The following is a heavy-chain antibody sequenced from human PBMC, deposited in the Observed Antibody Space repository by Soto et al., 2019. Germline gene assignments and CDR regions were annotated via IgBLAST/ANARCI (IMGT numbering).Heavy chain of an antibody. CDR1: GGSITRRSSY. CDR3: ASTRGMAVGGSFDY. J-gene: IGHJ4*02. V-gene: IGHV4-39*01. D-gene: IGHD6-19*01. CDR2: FYDGTT. Sequence: SETLSLTCIVSGGSITRRSSYWAWIRQPPGKGLEWVGTFYDGTTYHNPSLRSRITIAVDTSKNKFSLKLNSVAAADTAFYYCASTRGMAVGGSFDYWGQGMLVTVSS.